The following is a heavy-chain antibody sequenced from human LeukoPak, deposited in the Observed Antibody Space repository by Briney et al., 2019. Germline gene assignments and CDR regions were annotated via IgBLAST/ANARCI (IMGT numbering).Heavy chain of an antibody. CDR3: AKEMGYSYGYDFDY. J-gene: IGHJ4*02. V-gene: IGHV3-30*18. CDR1: GFTFSSYV. CDR2: ISYDGSNK. D-gene: IGHD5-18*01. Sequence: SGGSLRLSCAASGFTFSSYVMHWVRQAPGKGLEWVAVISYDGSNKYYADSAKGRFTISRDNSKNTLYLQMNSLRAEDTAVYYCAKEMGYSYGYDFDYWGQGTLVTVSS.